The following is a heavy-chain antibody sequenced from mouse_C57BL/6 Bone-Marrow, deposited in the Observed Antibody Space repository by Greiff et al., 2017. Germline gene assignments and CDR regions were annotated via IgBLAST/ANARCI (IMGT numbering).Heavy chain of an antibody. CDR3: TRDPGIYYGELGGFAY. J-gene: IGHJ3*01. CDR2: ISSGGDYI. V-gene: IGHV5-9-1*02. D-gene: IGHD2-1*01. CDR1: GFTFSSYA. Sequence: EVKLMESGEGLVKPGGSLKLSCAASGFTFSSYAMSWVRQTPEKRLEWVAYISSGGDYIYYADTVKGRFTISRDNARNTLYLQMSSLKSEDTAMYYCTRDPGIYYGELGGFAYWCQGTLVTVSA.